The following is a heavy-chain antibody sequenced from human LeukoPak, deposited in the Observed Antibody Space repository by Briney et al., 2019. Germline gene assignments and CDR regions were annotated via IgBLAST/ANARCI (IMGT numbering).Heavy chain of an antibody. J-gene: IGHJ4*02. CDR3: ARSPGYSYGFELFVVHTIDY. V-gene: IGHV3-21*01. CDR2: ISNSSSYI. Sequence: GGSLRLSWAASGFTFSSYSMNWVRQAPGKGQEWGSSISNSSSYIYYADSVKGRFTISRDNAKNSLYLQMNSLRAEDTALYYCARSPGYSYGFELFVVHTIDYWGQGTLVTVSS. D-gene: IGHD5-18*01. CDR1: GFTFSSYS.